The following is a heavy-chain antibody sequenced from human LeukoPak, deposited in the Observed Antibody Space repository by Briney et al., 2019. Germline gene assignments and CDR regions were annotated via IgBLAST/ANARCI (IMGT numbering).Heavy chain of an antibody. CDR1: GFTFTSSA. V-gene: IGHV1-58*02. CDR3: AAAVQYNRNYGDFDY. Sequence: ASVKVSCKASGFTFTSSAMQWVRQARGQRLEWIGWIVVGSGNTNYAQKFQERVTITRDMSTSTAYMELSSLRSEDTAVYYCAAAVQYNRNYGDFDYWGQGTLVTVSS. CDR2: IVVGSGNT. D-gene: IGHD1-7*01. J-gene: IGHJ4*02.